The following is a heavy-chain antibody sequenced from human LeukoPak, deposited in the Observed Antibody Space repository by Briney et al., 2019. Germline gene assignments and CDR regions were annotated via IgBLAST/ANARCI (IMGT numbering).Heavy chain of an antibody. D-gene: IGHD2-2*01. V-gene: IGHV1-69*13. CDR2: IIPIFGTA. Sequence: AASVKVSCKASGGTFSSYAISWVRQAPGQGLEWMGGIIPIFGTANYAQKFQGRVTITADESTSTAYMELSSLRSEDTAVYYCAGYCSSTSCVFDYWGQGTLVTVSS. J-gene: IGHJ4*02. CDR1: GGTFSSYA. CDR3: AGYCSSTSCVFDY.